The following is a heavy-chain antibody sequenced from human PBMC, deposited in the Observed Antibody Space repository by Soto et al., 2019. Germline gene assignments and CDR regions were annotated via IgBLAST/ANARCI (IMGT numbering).Heavy chain of an antibody. CDR3: AGGVGGSTVTRDGGFDY. CDR1: GFTFSSYS. J-gene: IGHJ4*02. Sequence: GGSLRLSCAASGFTFSSYSMNWVRQAPGKGLEWVSSISSSSSYIYYADSVKGRFTISRDNAKNSLYLQMNSLRAEDTAVYYCAGGVGGSTVTRDGGFDYWGRGTLVTVSS. CDR2: ISSSSSYI. D-gene: IGHD4-17*01. V-gene: IGHV3-21*01.